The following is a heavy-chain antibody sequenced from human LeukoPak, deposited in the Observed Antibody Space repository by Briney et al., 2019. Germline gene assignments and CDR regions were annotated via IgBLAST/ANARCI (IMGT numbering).Heavy chain of an antibody. CDR2: INPNSGGT. J-gene: IGHJ4*02. V-gene: IGHV1-2*04. Sequence: ASVKVSCKASEYTFTGYYMHWVRQAPGQGLEWMGWINPNSGGTNYAQKFQGWVTMTRDTSISTAYMELSRLRSDDTAVYYCARDRWAVAGNFDYWGQGTLVTVSS. CDR3: ARDRWAVAGNFDY. CDR1: EYTFTGYY. D-gene: IGHD6-19*01.